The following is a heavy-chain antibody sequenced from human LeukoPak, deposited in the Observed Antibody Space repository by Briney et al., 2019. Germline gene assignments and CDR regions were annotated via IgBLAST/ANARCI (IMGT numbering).Heavy chain of an antibody. J-gene: IGHJ4*02. Sequence: GGSLRLSCAASGFTFSSYSMNWVRQAPGKGLEWVSSISSSSSYIYYADSVKGRFTISRDNAKNSLYLQMNSLRAEDTAVYYCARVAKVAVAGTGFDYWGQGTLVTVSS. CDR2: ISSSSSYI. CDR1: GFTFSSYS. CDR3: ARVAKVAVAGTGFDY. V-gene: IGHV3-21*01. D-gene: IGHD6-19*01.